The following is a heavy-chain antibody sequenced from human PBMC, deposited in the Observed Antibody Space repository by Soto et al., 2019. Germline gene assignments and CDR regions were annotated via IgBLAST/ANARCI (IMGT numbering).Heavy chain of an antibody. J-gene: IGHJ4*02. CDR1: GFTFSSYA. D-gene: IGHD2-15*01. CDR2: ISGSGGST. Sequence: GGSLRLSCAASGFTFSSYAMSWVRQAPGKGLEWVSAISGSGGSTYYADSVKGRFTISRDNSKNTLYLQMNSLRAEDTAVYYCAKLFPLGYCSGGSCYLDYWGQGTLVTVSS. V-gene: IGHV3-23*01. CDR3: AKLFPLGYCSGGSCYLDY.